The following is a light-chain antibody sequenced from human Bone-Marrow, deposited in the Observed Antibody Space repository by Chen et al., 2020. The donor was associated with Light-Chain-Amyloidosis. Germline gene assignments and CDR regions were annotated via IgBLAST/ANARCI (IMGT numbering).Light chain of an antibody. V-gene: IGLV2-14*03. CDR1: SSDVGGYNY. CDR2: DVR. Sequence: QSVLTQPASVSGSPGQSITISCTGTSSDVGGYNYVSWYQQHPGKAPKLMIYDVRNRPSGVSNRFSGSKSGNTASLTISGLQAEDEADYYCSSYTSSSVVVGGGTKLTVL. J-gene: IGLJ2*01. CDR3: SSYTSSSVV.